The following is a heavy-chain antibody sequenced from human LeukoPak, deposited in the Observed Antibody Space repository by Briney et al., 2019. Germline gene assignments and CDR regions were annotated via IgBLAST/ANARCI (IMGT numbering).Heavy chain of an antibody. D-gene: IGHD6-13*01. Sequence: PGGSLRLSCAASGFTFSSYAMHWVRQAPGKGLEWVAVISYDGSNKYYADSVKGRFTISRDNARNSLYLQMNSLRAEDTSAYFCAREIVGQQVALDFWGQGTLVTVSS. CDR1: GFTFSSYA. CDR3: AREIVGQQVALDF. V-gene: IGHV3-30*04. CDR2: ISYDGSNK. J-gene: IGHJ4*02.